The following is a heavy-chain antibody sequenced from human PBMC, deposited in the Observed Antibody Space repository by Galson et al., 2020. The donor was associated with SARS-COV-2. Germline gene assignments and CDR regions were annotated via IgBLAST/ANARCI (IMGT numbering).Heavy chain of an antibody. CDR1: GFTFSSYA. CDR2: ISYDGSNK. V-gene: IGHV3-30*01. J-gene: IGHJ4*02. Sequence: GGSLRLSCAVSGFTFSSYAMHWVRQAPGKGLEWVAVISYDGSNKYYADSVKGRFTISRDNSKNTLYLQMNSLRAEDTAVYYCARPHSGSYYGPLDYWGQGTLVTVSS. D-gene: IGHD1-26*01. CDR3: ARPHSGSYYGPLDY.